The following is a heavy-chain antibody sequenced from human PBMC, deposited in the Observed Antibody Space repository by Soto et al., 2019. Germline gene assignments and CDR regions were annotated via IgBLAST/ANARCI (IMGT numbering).Heavy chain of an antibody. V-gene: IGHV1-69*12. J-gene: IGHJ5*02. CDR1: GGTFSSYA. D-gene: IGHD4-17*01. CDR3: ARDNRGTVNTSRWFDP. CDR2: IIPIFGTA. Sequence: QVQLVQSGAEVKKPGSSVKVSCKASGGTFSSYAISWVRQAPGQGLEWMGGIIPIFGTANYAQKFQGRVTITADESTSTAYMELSSLRSEYTSVYYCARDNRGTVNTSRWFDPWGQGTLVTVSS.